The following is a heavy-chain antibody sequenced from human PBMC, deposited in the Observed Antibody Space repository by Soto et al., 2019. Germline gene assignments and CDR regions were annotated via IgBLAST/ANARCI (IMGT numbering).Heavy chain of an antibody. J-gene: IGHJ5*02. D-gene: IGHD1-7*01. CDR1: GGTFSSYA. CDR3: AAEYNWNYVT. CDR2: IIPIFGTA. Sequence: ASVKVSCKASGGTFSSYAISWVRQAPGQGLEWMGGIIPIFGTANYAQKFQGRVTITADKSTSTAYMELSSLRSEDTAVYHCAAEYNWNYVTWGQGTLVTVSS. V-gene: IGHV1-69*06.